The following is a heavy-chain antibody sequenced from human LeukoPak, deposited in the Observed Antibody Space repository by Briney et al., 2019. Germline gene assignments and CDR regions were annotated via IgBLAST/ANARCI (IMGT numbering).Heavy chain of an antibody. CDR2: IEGGGSEK. V-gene: IGHV3-7*01. D-gene: IGHD1-26*01. J-gene: IGHJ4*02. CDR1: GFTFSNYW. CDR3: ARGGSSRFAY. Sequence: PGGSLRLSCAASGFTFSNYWMSWVRQAPGKGLEWVANIEGGGSEKFYVDSVKGRFTTSRDNAKNSLFLQMNSLRGEDTAIYYCARGGSSRFAYWGQGTLVTVSS.